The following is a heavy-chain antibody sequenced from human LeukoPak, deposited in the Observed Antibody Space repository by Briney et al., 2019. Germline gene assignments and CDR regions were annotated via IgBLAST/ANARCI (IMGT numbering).Heavy chain of an antibody. J-gene: IGHJ4*02. V-gene: IGHV1-8*01. CDR2: MNPNRGNT. CDR1: GYIFTSYD. CDR3: ARADNEHSSSLDYFDY. Sequence: ASVKVSCTASGYIFTSYDINWVRQATGQGLEWMGWMNPNRGNTGYAQKYQGRVTMTRNTSISTAYMELSSLRSEDTAVYYCARADNEHSSSLDYFDYWGQGTLVTVSS. D-gene: IGHD6-6*01.